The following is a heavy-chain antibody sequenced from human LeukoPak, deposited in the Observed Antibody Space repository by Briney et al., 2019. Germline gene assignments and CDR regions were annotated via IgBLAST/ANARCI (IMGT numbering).Heavy chain of an antibody. CDR3: ARDIRMVGATLYFDY. V-gene: IGHV4-59*01. CDR2: MHSSGST. CDR1: GASTTNYF. D-gene: IGHD1-26*01. J-gene: IGHJ4*02. Sequence: PSETLSLTCTVSGASTTNYFWSWVRQSPGKELEWIVYMHSSGSTNYNLSLKSRVTMSMDTSKNQISLNLRSVTAAHTAVYYCARDIRMVGATLYFDYWGQGLLVTVSS.